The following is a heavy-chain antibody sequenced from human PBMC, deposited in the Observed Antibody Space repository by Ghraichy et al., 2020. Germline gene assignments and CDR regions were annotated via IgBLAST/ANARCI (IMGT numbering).Heavy chain of an antibody. D-gene: IGHD6-19*01. CDR1: EFRFSAYP. Sequence: GGSLRLSCAASEFRFSAYPMAWVRQAPGKGLEWVSFISGTTGITTYADSVKGRFTISRDNSNNTLYLQMNSLTAEDTAVYYCAKLLAGVRSGYFDYWGQGSLVTVSS. CDR2: ISGTTGIT. J-gene: IGHJ4*02. V-gene: IGHV3-23*01. CDR3: AKLLAGVRSGYFDY.